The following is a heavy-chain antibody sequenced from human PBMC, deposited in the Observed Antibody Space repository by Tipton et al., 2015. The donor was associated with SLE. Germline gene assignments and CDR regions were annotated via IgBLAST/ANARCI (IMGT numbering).Heavy chain of an antibody. V-gene: IGHV4-59*01. CDR2: VFYNGET. D-gene: IGHD3-10*01. CDR1: RGSISSYY. J-gene: IGHJ4*02. CDR3: AREGRGSYFDY. Sequence: TLSLTCTVSRGSISSYYRSWIRQPPGQGLEWIGHVFYNGETNYNPSLKGRVTISLDTSMKQFSLNLMSVTSADTAVYYCAREGRGSYFDYWGQGTLVTVSS.